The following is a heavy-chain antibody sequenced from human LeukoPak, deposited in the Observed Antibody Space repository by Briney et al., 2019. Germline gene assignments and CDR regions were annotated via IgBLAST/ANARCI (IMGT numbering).Heavy chain of an antibody. D-gene: IGHD3-22*01. J-gene: IGHJ4*02. CDR3: ARDSPEHDSSGYYYY. V-gene: IGHV3-66*01. CDR2: IYSGGST. Sequence: GGSLRLSCAASGFTVSSNYMSWVRQAPGKGLEWVSVIYSGGSTYYADSVKGRFTISRDNSKNTLYLQMNSLRPEDTAVYYCARDSPEHDSSGYYYYWGQGTLVTVSS. CDR1: GFTVSSNY.